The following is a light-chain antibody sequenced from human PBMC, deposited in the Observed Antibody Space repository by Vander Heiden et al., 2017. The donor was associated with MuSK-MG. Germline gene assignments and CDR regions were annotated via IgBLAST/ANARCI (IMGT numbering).Light chain of an antibody. CDR3: QQRDEWPQR. CDR2: DAS. Sequence: IVSTKSPAIFSLYPGETATLSCWASESVVSSLAWYQQKPGQAPRLLIYDASDRGTGVPARFSGSGYETDFTLTISSLEPEDFGTYYCQQRDEWPQRFGQGTRVDLK. CDR1: ESVVSS. V-gene: IGKV3-11*01. J-gene: IGKJ1*01.